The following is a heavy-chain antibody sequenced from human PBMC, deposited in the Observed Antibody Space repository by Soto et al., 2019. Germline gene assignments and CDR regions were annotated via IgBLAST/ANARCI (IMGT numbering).Heavy chain of an antibody. J-gene: IGHJ4*02. V-gene: IGHV1-2*02. D-gene: IGHD6-19*01. CDR3: TRSKYNSGWFQVYFDS. Sequence: GASVKVSCKASEHSFSDYDIHWVRQAPGLGLEWMGWINPNTGGTNYIKKFQGRVTMTRDTSVSTAYMELTSLRSDDTAVFFCTRSKYNSGWFQVYFDSWGQGSPVTVSS. CDR1: EHSFSDYD. CDR2: INPNTGGT.